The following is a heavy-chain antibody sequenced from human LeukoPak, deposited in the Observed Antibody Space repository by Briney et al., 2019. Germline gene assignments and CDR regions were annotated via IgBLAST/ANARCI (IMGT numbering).Heavy chain of an antibody. CDR1: GFTFSSYE. J-gene: IGHJ4*02. Sequence: PGGSLRLSCAASGFTFSSYEMNWVRQAPGKGLEWVSYISSSGTTIYYADSVKGRFTISRDNAKNSLYLQMSSLRAEDTAVYYCARYFEGGSYYGQCYFDFWGQGTLVTVSS. CDR2: ISSSGTTI. V-gene: IGHV3-48*03. D-gene: IGHD1-26*01. CDR3: ARYFEGGSYYGQCYFDF.